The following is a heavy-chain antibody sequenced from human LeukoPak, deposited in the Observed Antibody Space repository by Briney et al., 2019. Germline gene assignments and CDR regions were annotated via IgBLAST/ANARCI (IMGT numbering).Heavy chain of an antibody. CDR2: IRSSGSTI. J-gene: IGHJ4*02. CDR1: GFTFSDYY. CDR3: ARVIAEYYYDSSGYYWDYFDY. D-gene: IGHD3-22*01. V-gene: IGHV3-11*01. Sequence: GGSLRLSCAAPGFTFSDYYMSWIRQAPGKGLEWDSYIRSSGSTISYADSVKGRFTISRDHAKNSLYLQMNSLRAEDTAVYYCARVIAEYYYDSSGYYWDYFDYWGQGTLVTVSS.